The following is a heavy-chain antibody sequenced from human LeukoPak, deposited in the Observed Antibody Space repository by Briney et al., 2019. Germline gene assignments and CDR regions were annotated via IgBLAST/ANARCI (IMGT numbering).Heavy chain of an antibody. CDR3: ARRTDPQTEFDY. V-gene: IGHV1-8*03. J-gene: IGHJ4*02. CDR2: MNPNSGNT. D-gene: IGHD1/OR15-1a*01. CDR1: GYTFTSYG. Sequence: ASVKVSCKASGYTFTSYGINWVRQAPGQGLEWMGWMNPNSGNTGYAQKFQGRVTITRNTSISTAYMELSSLRSEDTAVYYCARRTDPQTEFDYWGQGTLVTVSS.